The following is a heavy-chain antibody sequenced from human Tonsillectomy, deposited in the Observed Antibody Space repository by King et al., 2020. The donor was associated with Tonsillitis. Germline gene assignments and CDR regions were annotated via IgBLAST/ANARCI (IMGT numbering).Heavy chain of an antibody. J-gene: IGHJ4*02. CDR2: INQNGGEK. CDR1: GLTFRSYW. Sequence: VQLVESGGGLVQPGGSLRLSCAVSGLTFRSYWMSWVRQAPGKGLEWVANINQNGGEKYYVDSVKGRFTISRDNAKNSLYLQMNSLRADDTAVYYCARDVTFGGKYWGPGTLVTVSS. CDR3: ARDVTFGGKY. V-gene: IGHV3-7*03. D-gene: IGHD4-23*01.